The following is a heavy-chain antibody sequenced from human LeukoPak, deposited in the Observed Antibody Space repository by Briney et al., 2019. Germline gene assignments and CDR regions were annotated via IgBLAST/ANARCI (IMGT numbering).Heavy chain of an antibody. J-gene: IGHJ4*02. CDR2: ICHNGRNK. Sequence: PGRSLRLSCAASGFTFSNYGMHWVRQAPGKGLEWVAVICHNGRNKYYADSVKGRFTTSRDNSKNTLYLQMNSLRAEDTAVYYCARDRGSNDPIDYWGQGTLVTVSS. D-gene: IGHD2-15*01. CDR1: GFTFSNYG. V-gene: IGHV3-33*01. CDR3: ARDRGSNDPIDY.